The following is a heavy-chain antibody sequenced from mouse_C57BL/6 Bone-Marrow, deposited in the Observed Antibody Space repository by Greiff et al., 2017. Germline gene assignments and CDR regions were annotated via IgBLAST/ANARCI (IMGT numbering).Heavy chain of an antibody. CDR1: GFNIKDYY. V-gene: IGHV14-2*01. Sequence: EVPVVESGAELVKPGASVKLSCTASGFNIKDYYMHWVKQRTEQGLAWIGRIDPEDGETKSAPKVQGKATITADTSSNTAYLQLSSLTSEDTAVYYCAADGYYYFDYWGQGTTRTVAS. D-gene: IGHD2-3*01. J-gene: IGHJ2*01. CDR2: IDPEDGET. CDR3: AADGYYYFDY.